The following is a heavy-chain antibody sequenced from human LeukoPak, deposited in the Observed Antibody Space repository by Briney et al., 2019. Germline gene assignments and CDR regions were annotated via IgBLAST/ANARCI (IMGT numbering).Heavy chain of an antibody. CDR2: IIPIFGTA. CDR3: AREPAIAARRGGRSYYYYYMDV. CDR1: GGTFISYA. V-gene: IGHV1-69*05. J-gene: IGHJ6*03. Sequence: SVTVSCKASGGTFISYAISWVRQAPGQGLEWMGGIIPIFGTANCAQKFQGRVTITTDESTSTAYMELSSLRSEDTAVYYCAREPAIAARRGGRSYYYYYMDVWGKGTTVTVSS. D-gene: IGHD6-6*01.